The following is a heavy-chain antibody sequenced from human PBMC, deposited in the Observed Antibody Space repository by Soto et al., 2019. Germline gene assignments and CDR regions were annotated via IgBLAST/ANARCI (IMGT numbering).Heavy chain of an antibody. D-gene: IGHD3-3*01. CDR2: ISGSGGST. J-gene: IGHJ4*02. V-gene: IGHV3-23*01. CDR3: AKASSPPPNRFPIDY. CDR1: GFTFSSYA. Sequence: GGSLRLSCAASGFTFSSYAMSWVRQAPGKGLEWVSAISGSGGSTYYADSVKGRFTISRDNSKNTLYLQMNSLRAEDTAVYYCAKASSPPPNRFPIDYWGQGTLVTVSS.